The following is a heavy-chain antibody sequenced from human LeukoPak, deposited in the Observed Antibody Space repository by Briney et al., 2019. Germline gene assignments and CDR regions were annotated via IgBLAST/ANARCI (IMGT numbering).Heavy chain of an antibody. D-gene: IGHD3-10*01. CDR1: GYTFTSYG. CDR2: INPSGGST. J-gene: IGHJ4*02. Sequence: GASVKVSCKASGYTFTSYGISWVRQAPGQGLEWMGIINPSGGSTSYAQKFQGRVTMTRDTSTSTVYMELSSLRSEDTAVYYCAREEGDGSGSYPFFDYWGQGTLVTVSS. V-gene: IGHV1-46*01. CDR3: AREEGDGSGSYPFFDY.